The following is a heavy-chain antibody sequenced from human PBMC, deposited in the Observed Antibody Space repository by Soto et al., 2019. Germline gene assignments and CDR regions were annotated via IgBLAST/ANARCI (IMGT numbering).Heavy chain of an antibody. J-gene: IGHJ3*02. V-gene: IGHV4-34*01. CDR2: INHSGST. CDR1: GGSFTGYF. Sequence: SETLSLTCAVYGGSFTGYFWSWIRQPPGKGLEWIGKINHSGSTNYNPSLKSRVTMSVDTSKNQFSLNLSSVTAADTAMYYCAREFISAIGFEAFDIWGQGTMVTVSS. CDR3: AREFISAIGFEAFDI. D-gene: IGHD2-2*01.